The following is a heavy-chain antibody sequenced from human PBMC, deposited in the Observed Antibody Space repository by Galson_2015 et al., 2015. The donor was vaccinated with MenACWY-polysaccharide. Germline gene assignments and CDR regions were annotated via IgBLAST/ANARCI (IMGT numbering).Heavy chain of an antibody. CDR1: RFTFSSYA. Sequence: SLRLSCAASRFTFSSYAMHWVRQAPGKGLEWVAVISYDGTNKYYADSVEGRFTVSRDNSKNTLYVQMNSLRGEDTAVYYCARGYCDRTTCYGIDVWGQGTSVTVSS. CDR3: ARGYCDRTTCYGIDV. J-gene: IGHJ6*02. D-gene: IGHD2-2*01. V-gene: IGHV3-30-3*01. CDR2: ISYDGTNK.